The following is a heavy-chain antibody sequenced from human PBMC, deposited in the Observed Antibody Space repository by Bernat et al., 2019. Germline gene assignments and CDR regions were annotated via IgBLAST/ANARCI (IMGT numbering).Heavy chain of an antibody. D-gene: IGHD2-2*01. V-gene: IGHV3-64*01. CDR2: ISSNGGST. CDR3: AREMCSSTSCHYYFDY. CDR1: GFTFSRHA. Sequence: EVQLVESGGGLVQPGVSLRLSCAASGFTFSRHAMHWVRQAPGKGLEYVSAISSNGGSTYYANSVKGRFTISRDNSKNTLYLQMGSLRDEDMAVYYCAREMCSSTSCHYYFDYWGQGTLVTVSS. J-gene: IGHJ4*02.